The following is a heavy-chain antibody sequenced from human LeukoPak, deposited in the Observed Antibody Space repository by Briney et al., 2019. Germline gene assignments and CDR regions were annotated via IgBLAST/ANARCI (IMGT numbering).Heavy chain of an antibody. CDR1: GFSFSTYS. D-gene: IGHD3-22*01. Sequence: GGSLRLSCAASGFSFSTYSMNWVRQAPGRGLEWVSYVSFSSTTIYYADSVKGRFTISRDNAKNSLYLQMNSLRSEDTAVYYCARATHGVIPHYWGQGILVTVSS. J-gene: IGHJ4*02. CDR3: ARATHGVIPHY. CDR2: VSFSSTTI. V-gene: IGHV3-48*01.